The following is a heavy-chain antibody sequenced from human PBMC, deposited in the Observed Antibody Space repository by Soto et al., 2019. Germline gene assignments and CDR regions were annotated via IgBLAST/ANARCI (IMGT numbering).Heavy chain of an antibody. CDR2: TYYRSKWYN. CDR3: ARGSDDSSGYYHYFDY. Sequence: KQSQTLSLTCAISGDSVSSNSAAWNWIRQSPSRGLEWLGRTYYRSKWYNDYAVSVKSRITINPDTSKNQFSLQLNSVTPEDTAVYYCARGSDDSSGYYHYFDYWGQGTLVTVSS. V-gene: IGHV6-1*01. CDR1: GDSVSSNSAA. J-gene: IGHJ4*02. D-gene: IGHD3-22*01.